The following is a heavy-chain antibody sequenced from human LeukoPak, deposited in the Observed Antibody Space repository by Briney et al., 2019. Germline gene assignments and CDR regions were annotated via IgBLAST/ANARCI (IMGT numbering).Heavy chain of an antibody. CDR1: GFTFSSYG. D-gene: IGHD2/OR15-2a*01. J-gene: IGHJ6*02. V-gene: IGHV3-33*01. CDR2: IWYEGSNK. Sequence: GGSLRLSCAASGFTFSSYGMYWVRQAPGKGLEWVAVIWYEGSNKYYADSVKGRFTISRDNSKNTVYLQMNSLRAEDTAVYYCARVYSNSPEYGMDVWGQGTTVTVSS. CDR3: ARVYSNSPEYGMDV.